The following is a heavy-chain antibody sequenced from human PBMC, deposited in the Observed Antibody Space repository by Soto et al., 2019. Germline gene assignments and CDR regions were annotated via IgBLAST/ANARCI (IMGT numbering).Heavy chain of an antibody. D-gene: IGHD3-10*01. CDR3: ARDISGSGDS. V-gene: IGHV4-59*01. CDR1: GDSISLYY. CDR2: IYYSGST. Sequence: SETLSLTCAVYGDSISLYYWSWIRQPPGKGLEWIGYIYYSGSTHYNPSLKSRVTISVDTSKNRFSLKLSSVTAADTAVYYCARDISGSGDSWGQGTLVTVSS. J-gene: IGHJ4*02.